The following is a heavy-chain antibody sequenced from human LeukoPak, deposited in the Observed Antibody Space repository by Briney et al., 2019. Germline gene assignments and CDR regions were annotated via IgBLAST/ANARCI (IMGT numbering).Heavy chain of an antibody. CDR1: GYTLTELS. D-gene: IGHD6-19*01. Sequence: ASVKVSCKVSGYTLTELSTHWVRQAPGKGLEWMGGFDPEDGETIYAQKFQGRVTMTEDTSTDTAYMELSSLRSEDTAVYYCATWYSSGWARVSYFDYWGQGTLVTVSS. CDR3: ATWYSSGWARVSYFDY. V-gene: IGHV1-24*01. J-gene: IGHJ4*02. CDR2: FDPEDGET.